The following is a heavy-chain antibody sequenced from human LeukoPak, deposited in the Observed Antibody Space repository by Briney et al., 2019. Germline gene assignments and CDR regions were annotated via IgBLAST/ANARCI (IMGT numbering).Heavy chain of an antibody. J-gene: IGHJ6*02. CDR3: VRGWRIMDV. D-gene: IGHD5-24*01. CDR1: GFTFSNYP. Sequence: GGSLRLSCSASGFTFSNYPMHWVSQAPGKGLEYVSVVNTNGGATYYADSVKGRSTISRDNSKNTVYLQISSLRGEDTAMYYCVRGWRIMDVWGQGTTVTVSS. V-gene: IGHV3-64D*06. CDR2: VNTNGGAT.